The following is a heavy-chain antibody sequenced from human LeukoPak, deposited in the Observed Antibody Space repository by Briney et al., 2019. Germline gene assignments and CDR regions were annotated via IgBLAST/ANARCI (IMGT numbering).Heavy chain of an antibody. CDR1: GGSISTYY. CDR3: ARDARDYGDYDWFDP. D-gene: IGHD4-17*01. J-gene: IGHJ5*02. CDR2: IYTSGST. Sequence: PSETLSLTCTVSGGSISTYYWSWIRQPPGKGLEWIGYIYTSGSTDYNPSLKSRVTISLDTSNNQFSLNLNSVTAADTAVYYCARDARDYGDYDWFDPWGQGTLVTVSS. V-gene: IGHV4-4*09.